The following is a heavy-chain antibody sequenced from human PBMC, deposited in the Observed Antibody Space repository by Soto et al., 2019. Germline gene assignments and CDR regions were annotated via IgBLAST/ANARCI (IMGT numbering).Heavy chain of an antibody. V-gene: IGHV4-30-2*01. J-gene: IGHJ4*02. CDR2: IFPSGTT. Sequence: PSETLSLTCCVSGGSLTGATYSWNWIRQPPGKGLEWIGYIFPSGTTYYNPSLKSRVTISIDVSKNQSSLSLRSLTAADTAVYYCARSREFDYWSQGTLVTVSS. CDR1: GGSLTGATYS. CDR3: ARSREFDY.